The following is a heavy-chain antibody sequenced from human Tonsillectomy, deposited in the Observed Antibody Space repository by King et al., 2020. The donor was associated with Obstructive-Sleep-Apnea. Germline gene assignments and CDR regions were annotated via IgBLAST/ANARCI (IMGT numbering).Heavy chain of an antibody. D-gene: IGHD2-2*01. CDR3: AKYCSSTSCYAEGTY. Sequence: VQLVESGGGLVHPGGSLRLSCAASGFTFSSYAMSWDRQAPGKGLEWVSAISGSGGSTYYADSVKGRFTISRDNSKNTLYLQMNSLRAEDTAVYYCAKYCSSTSCYAEGTYWGQGTLVTVSS. CDR2: ISGSGGST. CDR1: GFTFSSYA. J-gene: IGHJ4*02. V-gene: IGHV3-23*04.